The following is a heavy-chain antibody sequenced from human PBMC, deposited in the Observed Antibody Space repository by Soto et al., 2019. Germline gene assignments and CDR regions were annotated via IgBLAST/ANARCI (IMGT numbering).Heavy chain of an antibody. CDR1: GFTFSSYW. V-gene: IGHV3-74*01. CDR3: AVAVAGPTAIGY. CDR2: INSDGSST. D-gene: IGHD6-19*01. Sequence: EVQLVESGGGLVQPGGSLRLSCAASGFTFSSYWMHWVRQAPGKGLVWVSRINSDGSSTSYADSVKGRFTISRDNAKNTRYLQMNSLRAEDTAGDYGAVAVAGPTAIGYWGQGTLVTVPS. J-gene: IGHJ4*02.